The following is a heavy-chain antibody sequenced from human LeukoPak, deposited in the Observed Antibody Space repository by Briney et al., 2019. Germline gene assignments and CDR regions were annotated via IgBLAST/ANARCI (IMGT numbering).Heavy chain of an antibody. V-gene: IGHV4-34*01. CDR1: GGSFSGYY. D-gene: IGHD2-15*01. CDR3: ARRVVVVAATERCDWFDP. J-gene: IGHJ5*02. Sequence: SETLSLTCAVYGGSFSGYYWSWIRQPPGKGLEWIGEINHSGSTNYNPSLKSRVTISVDTSKNQSSLKLSSVTAADTAVYYCARRVVVVAATERCDWFDPWGQGTLVTVSS. CDR2: INHSGST.